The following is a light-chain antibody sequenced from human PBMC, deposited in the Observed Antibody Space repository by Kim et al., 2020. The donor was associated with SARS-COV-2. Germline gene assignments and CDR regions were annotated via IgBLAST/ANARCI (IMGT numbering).Light chain of an antibody. Sequence: GQTGTISCSGGSSTSGSNTVNWYQQLPGTAAKLLIYSNNQQPSGGPDRCSGSKSGTSASLAISGLQSEDEADYYCAAWDDSLNGVVFGGGTQLTVL. V-gene: IGLV1-44*01. CDR3: AAWDDSLNGVV. J-gene: IGLJ2*01. CDR1: SSTSGSNT. CDR2: SNN.